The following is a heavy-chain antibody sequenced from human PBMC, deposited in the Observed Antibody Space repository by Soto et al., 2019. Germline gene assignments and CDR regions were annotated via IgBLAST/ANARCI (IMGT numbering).Heavy chain of an antibody. Sequence: PGGSLRLSCAASGFTFSTYSMNWIRQAPGKGLEWVSYISNSGRSIYYADSVKGRFTISRDNAENSLYLQMNSLRAEDTAVYYCATDTDYSGSYYSTRPTWGQGTLVTVS. V-gene: IGHV3-48*01. CDR2: ISNSGRSI. CDR1: GFTFSTYS. D-gene: IGHD3-10*01. CDR3: ATDTDYSGSYYSTRPT. J-gene: IGHJ5*02.